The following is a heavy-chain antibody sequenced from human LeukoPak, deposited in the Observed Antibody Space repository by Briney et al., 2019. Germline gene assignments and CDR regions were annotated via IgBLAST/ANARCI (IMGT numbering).Heavy chain of an antibody. CDR2: IIPIFETP. Sequence: GASVKASCKASGGTFSNYAISWVRQAPGHGLEWMGGIIPIFETPSYAQKFQGRVTITADESTTTAYMELSSLRSDDTAVYFCATRMPGSQSDNWGQGTLVTVSS. J-gene: IGHJ4*02. CDR1: GGTFSNYA. CDR3: ATRMPGSQSDN. V-gene: IGHV1-69*13. D-gene: IGHD3-10*01.